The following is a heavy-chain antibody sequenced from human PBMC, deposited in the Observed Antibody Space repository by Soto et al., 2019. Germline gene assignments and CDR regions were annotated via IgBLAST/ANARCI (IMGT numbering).Heavy chain of an antibody. V-gene: IGHV1-24*01. CDR1: GYTLTELS. D-gene: IGHD1-1*01. CDR2: FDPEDGET. J-gene: IGHJ6*02. Sequence: ASVKVSCKVSGYTLTELSMHWVRQAPGKGLEWMGGFDPEDGETNYAQKFQGWVTMTRDTSITTAYMELSRLTSDDTAVYYCARARGDGIVTNYYYYDMDVWGQGTTVTVSS. CDR3: ARARGDGIVTNYYYYDMDV.